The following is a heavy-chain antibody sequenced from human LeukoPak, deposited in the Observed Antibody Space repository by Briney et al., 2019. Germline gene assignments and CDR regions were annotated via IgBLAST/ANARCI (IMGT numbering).Heavy chain of an antibody. V-gene: IGHV1-69*06. D-gene: IGHD2-2*02. Sequence: SVKVSCKASGGTFSSYAISWVRQAPGQGLEWMGGIIPIFGTANYAQKFQGRVTITADKSTSTAYMELSSLRSEDTAVYYCARAVLYGRLLHGYMDVWGKGTTVTVSS. J-gene: IGHJ6*03. CDR2: IIPIFGTA. CDR1: GGTFSSYA. CDR3: ARAVLYGRLLHGYMDV.